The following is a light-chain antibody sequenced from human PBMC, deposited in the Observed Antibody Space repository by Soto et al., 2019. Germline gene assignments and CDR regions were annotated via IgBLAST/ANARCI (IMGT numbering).Light chain of an antibody. CDR3: QQYDASPLT. Sequence: EIVLTQSPGTLSLSPGERATLSCRASQTLSTNSLAWYQQRLGQTPRLLIYAASTRDTDIPDRFNGSGSGTDFALTISRLEPADFALYYCQQYDASPLTFGPGTKVDVK. V-gene: IGKV3-20*01. CDR1: QTLSTNS. J-gene: IGKJ3*01. CDR2: AAS.